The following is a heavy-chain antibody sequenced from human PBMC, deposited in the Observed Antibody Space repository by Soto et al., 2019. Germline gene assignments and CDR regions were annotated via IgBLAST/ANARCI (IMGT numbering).Heavy chain of an antibody. CDR1: GFTFSSYG. CDR2: IWYDGSNK. D-gene: IGHD6-6*01. J-gene: IGHJ5*02. V-gene: IGHV3-33*01. CDR3: ARDSSSQTHNWFDP. Sequence: PGGSLRLSCAASGFTFSSYGMHWVRQAPGKGLEWVAVIWYDGSNKYYADSVKGRFTISRDNSKNTLYLQMNSLRAEDTAVYYCARDSSSQTHNWFDPWGQGTLVTVSS.